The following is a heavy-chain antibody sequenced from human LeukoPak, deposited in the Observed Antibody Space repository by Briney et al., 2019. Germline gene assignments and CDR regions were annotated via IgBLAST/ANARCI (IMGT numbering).Heavy chain of an antibody. J-gene: IGHJ4*02. CDR2: ISGPGYTT. V-gene: IGHV3-23*01. D-gene: IGHD1-1*01. CDR1: GFTFRTYA. CDR3: AKDLSDNYNLFDY. Sequence: SGGSLRLSCAASGFTFRTYAMSWVRQAPGKGLEWVSVISGPGYTTYYADSVKGLLTISRDNSNNMLYLQLSSLRAEDTAVYYCAKDLSDNYNLFDYWGQGTLVTVSS.